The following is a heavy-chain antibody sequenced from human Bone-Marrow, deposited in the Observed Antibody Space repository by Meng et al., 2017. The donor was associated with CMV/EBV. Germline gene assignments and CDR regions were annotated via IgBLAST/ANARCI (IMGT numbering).Heavy chain of an antibody. J-gene: IGHJ3*02. Sequence: ASVKVSCKASGYTFTGYYMHWVRQAPGQGLEWMGWINPGTGGTNYAQKFQGRVSMTRDTSISTAYMELRSLRSDDTAVYYCAREGSEDAFDIWGQGTMVTVSS. D-gene: IGHD3-10*01. CDR1: GYTFTGYY. V-gene: IGHV1-2*02. CDR3: AREGSEDAFDI. CDR2: INPGTGGT.